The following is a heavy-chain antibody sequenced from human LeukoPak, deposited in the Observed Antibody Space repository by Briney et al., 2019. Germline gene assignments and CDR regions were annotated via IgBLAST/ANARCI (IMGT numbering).Heavy chain of an antibody. Sequence: GGSLRLSCAASGFTFAGYAMSWVRQGPGKGLEWVSDISGGGDTTYYADSVRGRFTISRDNSKNTLYLQMNSLRAEDTAVYYCSKGRLVPAALLDYWGQGTLVTVSS. CDR3: SKGRLVPAALLDY. J-gene: IGHJ4*02. D-gene: IGHD2-2*01. V-gene: IGHV3-23*01. CDR2: ISGGGDTT. CDR1: GFTFAGYA.